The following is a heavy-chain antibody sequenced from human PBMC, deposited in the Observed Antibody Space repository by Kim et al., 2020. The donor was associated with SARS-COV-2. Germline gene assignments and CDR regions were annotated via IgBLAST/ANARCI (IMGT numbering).Heavy chain of an antibody. Sequence: ASVKVSCKASGYTFTSYNINWVRQATGQGLEWMGWMSPNSGDTGYSQKFQGRITMTRDTSISTAYMELSSLRSEDTAVYYCAREYGSGSYYFDYWGQGILVTVSS. J-gene: IGHJ4*02. V-gene: IGHV1-8*01. CDR2: MSPNSGDT. CDR3: AREYGSGSYYFDY. CDR1: GYTFTSYN. D-gene: IGHD3-10*01.